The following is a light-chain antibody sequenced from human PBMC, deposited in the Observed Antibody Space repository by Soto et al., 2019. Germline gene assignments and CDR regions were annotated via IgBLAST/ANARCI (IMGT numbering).Light chain of an antibody. J-gene: IGLJ1*01. CDR3: TSYTRTRTYV. V-gene: IGLV2-14*01. CDR2: EVR. CDR1: SSDVGAYDY. Sequence: QSALTQPASVSGSPGQSITISCTGTSSDVGAYDYVSWYQQLPDQAPKLMIYEVRDRPSGVSNRFSGSKSGNTASLTISGLLAEDEADYYCTSYTRTRTYVFGTGTKLPVL.